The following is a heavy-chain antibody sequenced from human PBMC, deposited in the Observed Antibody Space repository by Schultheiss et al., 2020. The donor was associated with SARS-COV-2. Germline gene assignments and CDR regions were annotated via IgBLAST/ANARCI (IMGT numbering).Heavy chain of an antibody. V-gene: IGHV3-23*01. CDR1: GFTFSSYA. Sequence: GESLKISCAASGFTFSSYAMSWVRQAPGKGLEWVSAISGSGGSTYYADSVKGRFTISRDNSKNTLYLQMNSLRAEDTAVYYCAKDGTEDYYDSSGYYPFDYWGQGTLVTVSS. CDR3: AKDGTEDYYDSSGYYPFDY. D-gene: IGHD3-22*01. CDR2: ISGSGGST. J-gene: IGHJ4*02.